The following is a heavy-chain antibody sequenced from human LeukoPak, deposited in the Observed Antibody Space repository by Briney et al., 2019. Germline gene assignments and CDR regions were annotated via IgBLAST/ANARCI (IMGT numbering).Heavy chain of an antibody. CDR3: ARVVSPAAGYYYYGMDV. CDR1: GGTFSSYA. Sequence: SVKVSCKASGGTFSSYAISWVRRAPGQGLEWMGRIIPILGIANYAQKFQGRVTITADKSTSTAYMELSSLRSEDTAVYYCARVVSPAAGYYYYGMDVWGQGTTVTVSS. CDR2: IIPILGIA. J-gene: IGHJ6*02. V-gene: IGHV1-69*04. D-gene: IGHD6-13*01.